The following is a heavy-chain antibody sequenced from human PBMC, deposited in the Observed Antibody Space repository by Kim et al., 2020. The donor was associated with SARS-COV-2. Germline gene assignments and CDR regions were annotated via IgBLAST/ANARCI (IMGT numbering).Heavy chain of an antibody. D-gene: IGHD3-3*01. CDR2: IYYSGST. J-gene: IGHJ6*03. CDR3: ARVSYDFWSGYYTRYYYYMDV. CDR1: GGSISSYY. V-gene: IGHV4-59*01. Sequence: SETLSLTCTVSGGSISSYYWSWIRQPPGKGLEWIGYIYYSGSTNYNPSLKSRVTISVDTSKNQFSLKLSSVTAADTAVYYCARVSYDFWSGYYTRYYYYMDVWGKGTTVTVSS.